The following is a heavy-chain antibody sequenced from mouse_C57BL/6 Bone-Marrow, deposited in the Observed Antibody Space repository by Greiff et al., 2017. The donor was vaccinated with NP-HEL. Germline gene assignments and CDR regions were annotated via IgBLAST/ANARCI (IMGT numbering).Heavy chain of an antibody. CDR3: ARRFHYYGSGGYFDV. J-gene: IGHJ1*03. CDR2: ISSGSSTI. Sequence: EVMLVESGGGLVKPGGSLKLSCAASGFTFSDYGMHWVRQAPEKGLEWVAYISSGSSTIYYADTVQGRFTISRDNAKHTLFLQMTSLRSEDTAMYYCARRFHYYGSGGYFDVWGKGTTVTVSS. V-gene: IGHV5-17*01. D-gene: IGHD1-1*01. CDR1: GFTFSDYG.